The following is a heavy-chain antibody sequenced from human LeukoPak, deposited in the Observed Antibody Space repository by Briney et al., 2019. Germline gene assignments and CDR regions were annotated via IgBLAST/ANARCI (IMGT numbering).Heavy chain of an antibody. CDR2: INHSGST. V-gene: IGHV4-34*09. J-gene: IGHJ5*02. CDR1: GGSFSGYY. Sequence: PSETLSLTCAVYGGSFSGYYWSWIRQPPGKGLEWIGEINHSGSTNYNPSLKSRVTISVDTSKNQFSLKLSSVTAADTAVYYCARGGGQQLVRGGLYNWFDPWGQGTLVTVSS. CDR3: ARGGGQQLVRGGLYNWFDP. D-gene: IGHD6-13*01.